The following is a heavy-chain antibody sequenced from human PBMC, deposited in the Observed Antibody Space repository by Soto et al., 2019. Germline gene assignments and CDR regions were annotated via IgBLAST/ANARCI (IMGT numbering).Heavy chain of an antibody. Sequence: EVQLVESGGGLVQTRGSLRLSCAASGFTFSTFSMNWVRQAPGKGLELLSYIGGSGGSISYADSVKGRFTISRDNGKNTLYLQMSSLRDEDTAVYYCARDLAWAFDSWGQGALVTVSS. V-gene: IGHV3-48*02. CDR2: IGGSGGSI. J-gene: IGHJ4*02. CDR3: ARDLAWAFDS. CDR1: GFTFSTFS. D-gene: IGHD1-26*01.